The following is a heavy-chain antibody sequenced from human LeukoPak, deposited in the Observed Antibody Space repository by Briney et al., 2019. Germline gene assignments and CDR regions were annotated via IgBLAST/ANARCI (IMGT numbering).Heavy chain of an antibody. CDR1: GFTFSSYA. D-gene: IGHD2-15*01. CDR3: AKVPLDIVVVFHWFDP. V-gene: IGHV3-30-3*01. J-gene: IGHJ5*02. Sequence: GRSLRLSCAASGFTFSSYAMHWVRQAPGKGLEWVAVISYDGSNKYYADSVKGRFTISRDNSKNTLYLQMNSLRAEDTAVYYCAKVPLDIVVVFHWFDPWGQGTLVTVSS. CDR2: ISYDGSNK.